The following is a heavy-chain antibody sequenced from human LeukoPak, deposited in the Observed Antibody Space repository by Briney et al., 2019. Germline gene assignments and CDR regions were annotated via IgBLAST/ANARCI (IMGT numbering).Heavy chain of an antibody. V-gene: IGHV3-74*01. D-gene: IGHD5-18*01. CDR3: ARGYTYGSIDY. J-gene: IGHJ4*02. CDR2: INKDVTT. Sequence: GGSLRLSCAASGFTFSSYWMHWVRQAPGKGLVWVSRINKDVTTTYADSVKGRFTMSRDNAKNTLYLQMNSLRADDTAVYYCARGYTYGSIDYWGQGTLVTVSS. CDR1: GFTFSSYW.